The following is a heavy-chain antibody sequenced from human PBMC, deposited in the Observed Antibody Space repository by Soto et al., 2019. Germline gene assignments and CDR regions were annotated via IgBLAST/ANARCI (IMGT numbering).Heavy chain of an antibody. CDR2: INHSGST. CDR1: GGSFSGYY. D-gene: IGHD6-19*01. Sequence: PSETLSLTCAVYGGSFSGYYWSWIRQPPGKGLEWIGEINHSGSTNYNPSLKSRVTISVDTSKNQFSLKLSSVTAADTAVYYCARGHHLIAVAGIIWFDPWGQGTLVTVSS. J-gene: IGHJ5*02. V-gene: IGHV4-34*01. CDR3: ARGHHLIAVAGIIWFDP.